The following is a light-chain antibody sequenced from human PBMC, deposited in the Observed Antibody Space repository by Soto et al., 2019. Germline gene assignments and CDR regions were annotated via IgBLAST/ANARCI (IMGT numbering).Light chain of an antibody. CDR1: QSVSSSY. V-gene: IGKV3-20*01. CDR2: GAS. Sequence: EIVLTQSPGTLSLSPGERATLSCRASQSVSSSYLAWYQQKPGQAPRLLIYGASSRATGIADRFSGSGSGTDFTLTISRLEPEDFAVYYCQQYGTSSPWTFGQGTKVDIK. CDR3: QQYGTSSPWT. J-gene: IGKJ1*01.